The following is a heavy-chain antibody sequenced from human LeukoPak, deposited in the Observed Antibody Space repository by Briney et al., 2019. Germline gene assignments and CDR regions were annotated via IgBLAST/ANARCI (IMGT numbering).Heavy chain of an antibody. Sequence: SETLSLTCTVSGGSINNYYWSWIRKSPGRGLEWLAHIFFNGATSYNPSLNGRVTMSLDTSKNQFSLRLASVTAADTAVYYCARHYKSGTHPLDYWGQGILVTVSS. D-gene: IGHD3-10*01. V-gene: IGHV4-59*08. CDR1: GGSINNYY. J-gene: IGHJ4*02. CDR3: ARHYKSGTHPLDY. CDR2: IFFNGAT.